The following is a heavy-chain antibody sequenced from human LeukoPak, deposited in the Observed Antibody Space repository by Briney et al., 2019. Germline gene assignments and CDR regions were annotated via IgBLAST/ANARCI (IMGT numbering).Heavy chain of an antibody. V-gene: IGHV4-59*01. CDR3: ARGSPVAGTS. D-gene: IGHD6-19*01. J-gene: IGHJ4*02. Sequence: SETLSLTCTVSGGSISSYYWSRIRQPPGKGLEWIGYIYYSGSTNYNPSLKSRVTISVDTSKNQFSLKLSSVTAADTAVYYCARGSPVAGTSWGQGTLVTVSS. CDR2: IYYSGST. CDR1: GGSISSYY.